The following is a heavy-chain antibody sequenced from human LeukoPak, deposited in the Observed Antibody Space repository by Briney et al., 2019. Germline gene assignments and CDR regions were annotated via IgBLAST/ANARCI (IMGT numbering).Heavy chain of an antibody. J-gene: IGHJ3*02. Sequence: GSSVKVSCKASGGTFSSYANSWVRQAPGQGLEWMGGIIPIFGTANYAQKFQGRVTITTDESTSTAYMELSSLRSEDTAAYYCATRPYYYDSSGFAFDIWGQGTMVTVSS. V-gene: IGHV1-69*05. CDR2: IIPIFGTA. CDR3: ATRPYYYDSSGFAFDI. CDR1: GGTFSSYA. D-gene: IGHD3-22*01.